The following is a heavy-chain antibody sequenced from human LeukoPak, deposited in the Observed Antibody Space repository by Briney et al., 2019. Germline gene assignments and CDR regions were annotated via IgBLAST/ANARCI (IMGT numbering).Heavy chain of an antibody. J-gene: IGHJ5*02. CDR3: ARDTSEGDYAWWFDP. CDR1: GYTFTNYY. V-gene: IGHV1-46*01. CDR2: INPGGDNT. Sequence: GASVKVSCKASGYTFTNYYIHWVRQAPGQGLEWMGLINPGGDNTNYAQNFQGRLTLTRDLSTSTDYMELSSLRSDDTAVYFCARDTSEGDYAWWFDPWGQGTLVTVAS. D-gene: IGHD3-16*01.